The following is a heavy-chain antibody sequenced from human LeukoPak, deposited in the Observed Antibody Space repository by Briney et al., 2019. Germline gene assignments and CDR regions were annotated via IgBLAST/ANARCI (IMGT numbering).Heavy chain of an antibody. CDR1: GFTFSIYA. Sequence: PGGSLRLSCAASGFTSGFTFSIYAMSWVRQTPGKGLEWVSVITGNSGDTYYADSVKGRFTISRDNSKNTLYLQMNSLRAEDTAVYHCAKGQTSESRFDYWGQGTLVTVSS. CDR3: AKGQTSESRFDY. CDR2: ITGNSGDT. V-gene: IGHV3-23*01. J-gene: IGHJ4*02.